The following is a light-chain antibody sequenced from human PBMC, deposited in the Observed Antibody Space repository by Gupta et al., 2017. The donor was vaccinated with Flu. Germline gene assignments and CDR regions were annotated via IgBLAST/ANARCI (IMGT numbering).Light chain of an antibody. V-gene: IGLV3-21*02. CDR3: QVWDSSSDPPYV. CDR2: DDS. Sequence: SYVLTQPPPVSVAPGQTARITCGGNNIGSKRVHWYQQKPGQAPVLVVYDDSDRPSGIPERFSGSRSGNTAILTSSRVEAGDEADYYSQVWDSSSDPPYVFGTGTKVTVL. CDR1: NIGSKR. J-gene: IGLJ1*01.